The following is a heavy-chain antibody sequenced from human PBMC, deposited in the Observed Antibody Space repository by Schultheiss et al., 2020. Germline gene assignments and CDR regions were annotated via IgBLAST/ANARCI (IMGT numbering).Heavy chain of an antibody. V-gene: IGHV3-33*01. CDR3: ARDRVAAAGTGSDY. CDR1: GFTFSNYG. J-gene: IGHJ4*02. Sequence: GGSLRLSCAASGFTFSNYGMHWVRQAPGKGLEWVAVIWYDGSNKYYADSVKGRFTISRDNSKNTLYLQMNSLRAEDTAVYYCARDRVAAAGTGSDYWGQGTLVTVSS. CDR2: IWYDGSNK. D-gene: IGHD6-13*01.